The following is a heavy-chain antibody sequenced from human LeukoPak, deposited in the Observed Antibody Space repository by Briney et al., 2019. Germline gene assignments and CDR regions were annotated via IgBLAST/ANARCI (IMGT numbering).Heavy chain of an antibody. J-gene: IGHJ4*02. CDR2: INYNGST. D-gene: IGHD6-6*01. V-gene: IGHV4-34*01. Sequence: SETLSLTCAVYGGSFSGYYWTWIRQPPGKGLEWIGEINYNGSTNYNPSLKSRVTISVDTSKSQFSLKLSSVTAADTAVYYCAGDRGGSSAPFDSWGQGTLVTVSS. CDR3: AGDRGGSSAPFDS. CDR1: GGSFSGYY.